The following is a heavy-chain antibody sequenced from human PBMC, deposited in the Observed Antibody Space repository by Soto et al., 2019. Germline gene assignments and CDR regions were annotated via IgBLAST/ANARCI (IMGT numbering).Heavy chain of an antibody. V-gene: IGHV4-59*01. J-gene: IGHJ4*02. CDR2: IYYSGST. Sequence: SETLSLTCTVSGGSISSYYWSWIRQPPGKGLEWIGYIYYSGSTNYNPSLKSRVTISVDTSKNQLSLKLSSVTAADTAVYYCARAFLEDYDILTGQPDYFDYWGQGTLVTVSS. CDR3: ARAFLEDYDILTGQPDYFDY. CDR1: GGSISSYY. D-gene: IGHD3-9*01.